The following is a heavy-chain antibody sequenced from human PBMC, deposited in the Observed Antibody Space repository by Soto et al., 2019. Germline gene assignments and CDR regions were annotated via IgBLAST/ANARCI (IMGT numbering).Heavy chain of an antibody. J-gene: IGHJ4*02. CDR1: GFTFDDYA. CDR3: AKDRGLVLSFYFAY. CDR2: ISWNSGSI. D-gene: IGHD6-19*01. V-gene: IGHV3-9*01. Sequence: EVQLVESGGGLVQPGRSLRLSCAASGFTFDDYAMHWVRQAPGKGLEWVSGISWNSGSIGYADSVKGRFTISRDNAKNSLYLQMNSLIAEDTALYYCAKDRGLVLSFYFAYWGQGTLVTVSS.